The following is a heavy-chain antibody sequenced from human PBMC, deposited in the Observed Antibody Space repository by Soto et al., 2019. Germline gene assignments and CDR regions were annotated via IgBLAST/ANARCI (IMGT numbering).Heavy chain of an antibody. CDR3: VRDGDGIWSGPDAFDI. J-gene: IGHJ3*02. CDR1: GFTFSSYS. CDR2: IRSSSSTM. D-gene: IGHD3-3*01. V-gene: IGHV3-48*02. Sequence: PGGSRRLSXAVSGFTFSSYSINWVRQAPGRGLEWVSYIRSSSSTMYYADSVTGRFTITRDNAKNSLYLKMNSVRDEDTAVYYCVRDGDGIWSGPDAFDIWGQGTMVTVS.